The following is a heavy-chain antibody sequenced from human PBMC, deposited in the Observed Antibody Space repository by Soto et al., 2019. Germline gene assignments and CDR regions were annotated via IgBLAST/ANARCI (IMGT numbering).Heavy chain of an antibody. CDR2: ISHTGTT. V-gene: IGHV4-4*02. CDR3: VRDGTKTLRDWFDP. Sequence: PSETLSLTCGVSGGSISSSNWWSWVRQPPGKGLEWIGEISHTGTTNYNPSLKSRVTISVDKSNNQFSLKLRSVTAADTAVYYCVRDGTKTLRDWFDPWGQGISVTVSS. D-gene: IGHD1-1*01. CDR1: GGSISSSNW. J-gene: IGHJ5*02.